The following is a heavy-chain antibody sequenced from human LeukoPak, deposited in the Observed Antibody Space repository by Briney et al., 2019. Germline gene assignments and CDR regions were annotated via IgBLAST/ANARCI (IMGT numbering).Heavy chain of an antibody. CDR1: ELTFSSYS. CDR3: ARAAKREFYHYYMDV. D-gene: IGHD3-10*01. V-gene: IGHV3-48*01. Sequence: GGSLRLSCVASELTFSSYSMIWVRQAPGKGLEWISYISNGSGNRYYADSVKGRFTISRDNAKNLLYLQMNNLRADDTAVYYCARAAKREFYHYYMDVWGKGTTVAVSS. J-gene: IGHJ6*03. CDR2: ISNGSGNR.